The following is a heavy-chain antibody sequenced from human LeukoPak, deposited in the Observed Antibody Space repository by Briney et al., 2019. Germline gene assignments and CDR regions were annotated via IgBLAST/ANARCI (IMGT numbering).Heavy chain of an antibody. CDR2: LSRGGGTT. D-gene: IGHD2-8*01. CDR3: AKEQRIRHCSEGVCMEGYYFDY. CDR1: GFNFNMFS. V-gene: IGHV3-23*01. Sequence: PGGSLRLSCTGSGFNFNMFSMNWVRQALGQGLEWVSGLSRGGGTTNYADSVKGRFTISRDKSKNMVFLQMNSLRPEDTAVYYCAKEQRIRHCSEGVCMEGYYFDYWGQGSLVTVSS. J-gene: IGHJ4*02.